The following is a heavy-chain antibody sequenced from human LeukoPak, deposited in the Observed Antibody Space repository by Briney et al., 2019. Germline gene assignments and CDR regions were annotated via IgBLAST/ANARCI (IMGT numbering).Heavy chain of an antibody. Sequence: GGSLRLSCAASGFTFSGYELNWVRQAPGKGLEWVSYISTTGTTVYYADSVRGRFTISRDNVKNSLYLQMNSLRDEDTAVYYCARGGDYGDYVDFAYWGQGTLVTVSS. J-gene: IGHJ4*02. V-gene: IGHV3-48*03. CDR2: ISTTGTTV. CDR3: ARGGDYGDYVDFAY. D-gene: IGHD4-17*01. CDR1: GFTFSGYE.